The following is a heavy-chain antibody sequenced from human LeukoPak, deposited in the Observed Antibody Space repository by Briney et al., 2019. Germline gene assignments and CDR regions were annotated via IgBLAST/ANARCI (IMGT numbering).Heavy chain of an antibody. Sequence: GGSLRLSCAASGFTFSFYWMHWVRQAPGKGLVWVSRINSDGSSANYADSVKGRFTISRDNARNTLYLQMNSLRAEDTAVYYCAKDIVVVPAAIRDPIDYWGQGTLVTVSS. D-gene: IGHD2-2*02. CDR1: GFTFSFYW. CDR3: AKDIVVVPAAIRDPIDY. CDR2: INSDGSSA. V-gene: IGHV3-74*01. J-gene: IGHJ4*02.